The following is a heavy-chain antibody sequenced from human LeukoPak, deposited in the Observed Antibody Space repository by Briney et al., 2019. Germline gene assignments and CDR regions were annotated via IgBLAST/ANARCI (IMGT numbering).Heavy chain of an antibody. V-gene: IGHV1-2*02. Sequence: ASVKVSCKASGYTFPGYYMHWVRQAPGQGLEWMGWINPNSGGTNYAQKFQGRVTMTRDTSISTAYMELSRLRSDDTAVYYCARDIRMQWLAPRAFDIWGQGTMVTVSS. D-gene: IGHD6-19*01. J-gene: IGHJ3*02. CDR3: ARDIRMQWLAPRAFDI. CDR1: GYTFPGYY. CDR2: INPNSGGT.